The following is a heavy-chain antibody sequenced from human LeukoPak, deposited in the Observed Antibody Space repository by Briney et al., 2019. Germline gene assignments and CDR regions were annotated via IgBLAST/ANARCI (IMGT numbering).Heavy chain of an antibody. V-gene: IGHV4-4*07. CDR2: ISGSGTI. Sequence: SETLSLTCTVSGGSIHSYWSWIRQPAGKGLEWIGRISGSGTITYNPALQSRLTISIDTSKNQFSLKLSSVTAADTAVYYCARSQLGYYYGSGSYRRTPGYFDYWGQGTLVTVSS. J-gene: IGHJ4*02. CDR1: GGSIHSY. D-gene: IGHD3-10*01. CDR3: ARSQLGYYYGSGSYRRTPGYFDY.